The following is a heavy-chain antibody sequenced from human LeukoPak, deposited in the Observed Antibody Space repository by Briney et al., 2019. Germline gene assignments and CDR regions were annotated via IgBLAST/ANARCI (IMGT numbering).Heavy chain of an antibody. CDR3: ARGPVGTIFGTIIPLSSTDYMDV. D-gene: IGHD3-3*01. CDR1: GFTFSSYW. CDR2: IDQDGSEK. Sequence: GGSLRLSCAASGFTFSSYWMSWVRQVPGKGLEWVANIDQDGSEKYYVDSVKGRFTISRDNAKNSLYLQMNSVRAEDTAIYYCARGPVGTIFGTIIPLSSTDYMDVWGKGTTVTVSS. J-gene: IGHJ6*03. V-gene: IGHV3-7*01.